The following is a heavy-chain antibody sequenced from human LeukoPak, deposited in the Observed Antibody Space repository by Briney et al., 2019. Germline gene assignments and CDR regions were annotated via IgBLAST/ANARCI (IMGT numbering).Heavy chain of an antibody. CDR3: ARVSRHNFGSFDY. D-gene: IGHD1-1*01. J-gene: IGHJ4*02. Sequence: GGSLRLSCAASGITFSSYGMHWVRQAPGKGLEWVAFIRYDGSSQYYADSVKGRFTISRDNSKNTLYLQMNSLRVDDTAVYYCARVSRHNFGSFDYWGQGTLVTVSS. CDR1: GITFSSYG. V-gene: IGHV3-30*02. CDR2: IRYDGSSQ.